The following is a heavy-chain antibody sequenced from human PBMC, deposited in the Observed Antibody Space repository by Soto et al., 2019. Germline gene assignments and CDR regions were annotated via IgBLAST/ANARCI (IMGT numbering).Heavy chain of an antibody. J-gene: IGHJ5*02. D-gene: IGHD2-2*01. CDR1: GFSLSTSGVG. Sequence: ESGPTLVNPPQTLTLTCTFSGFSLSTSGVGVGWIRQPPGKALEWLAIIYWDDDKRYSPSLKSRLIITKDTPKKQVVVTMTNMDPVDTATYYCARGVRSCSSNICPNWFDPWGQGTLVTVSS. V-gene: IGHV2-5*02. CDR3: ARGVRSCSSNICPNWFDP. CDR2: IYWDDDK.